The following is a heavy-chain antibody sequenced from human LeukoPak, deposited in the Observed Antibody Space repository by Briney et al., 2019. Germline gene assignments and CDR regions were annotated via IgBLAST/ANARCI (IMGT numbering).Heavy chain of an antibody. CDR3: ARDRTTMIRGVTLPLNYFDS. CDR1: GYTFTGYY. Sequence: ASVKVSCKASGYTFTGYYMHWVRQAPGQGLEWMGWINPNNGGTNYAQKFQGWVTMTRDTSINTVYMELTSLKSDDTAVYYCARDRTTMIRGVTLPLNYFDSWGQGTLVTVSS. V-gene: IGHV1-2*04. D-gene: IGHD3-10*01. J-gene: IGHJ4*02. CDR2: INPNNGGT.